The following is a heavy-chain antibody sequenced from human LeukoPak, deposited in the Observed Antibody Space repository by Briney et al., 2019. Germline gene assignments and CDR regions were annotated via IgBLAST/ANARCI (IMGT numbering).Heavy chain of an antibody. CDR2: IKQDGSEK. J-gene: IGHJ4*02. Sequence: GGSLRLSCAASGFNFGSHWMTWVRQAPGKGLEWVANIKQDGSEKYYVDSVKGRFTISRDNAKNSLYLQLNSLRVEDTAVYYCARLRVRPSQMTTVSTFDNWGQGTLVTVSS. CDR3: ARLRVRPSQMTTVSTFDN. D-gene: IGHD4-17*01. CDR1: GFNFGSHW. V-gene: IGHV3-7*01.